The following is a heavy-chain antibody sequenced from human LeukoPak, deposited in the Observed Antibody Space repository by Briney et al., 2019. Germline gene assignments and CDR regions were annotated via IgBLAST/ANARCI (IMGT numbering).Heavy chain of an antibody. CDR3: ARLRYYAMDV. CDR2: ISSGSSTI. V-gene: IGHV3-48*01. CDR1: GFTFSTFD. J-gene: IGHJ6*02. Sequence: GGSLRLSCAASGFTFSTFDMNWVRQAPGKGLEWVSYISSGSSTIYYADSVKGRFTISRDNAKNSLYLQMNSLRAEDTAVYYCARLRYYAMDVWGQGTTVIISS.